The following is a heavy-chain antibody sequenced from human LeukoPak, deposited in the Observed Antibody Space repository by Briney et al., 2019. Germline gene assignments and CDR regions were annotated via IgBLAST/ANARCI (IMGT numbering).Heavy chain of an antibody. D-gene: IGHD1-26*01. J-gene: IGHJ5*02. CDR3: ARGLGSGSRLIP. Sequence: SETLSLTCAVYGGSFSGYYWSWIRQPPGMGLEWIGEINHSGSTNYNPSLKSRVTISVDTSKNQFSLKLSSVTAADTAVYYCARGLGSGSRLIPWGQGTLVTVSS. CDR2: INHSGST. V-gene: IGHV4-34*01. CDR1: GGSFSGYY.